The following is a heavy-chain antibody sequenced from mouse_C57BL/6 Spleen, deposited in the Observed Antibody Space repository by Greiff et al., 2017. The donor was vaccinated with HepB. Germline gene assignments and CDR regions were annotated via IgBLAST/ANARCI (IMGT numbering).Heavy chain of an antibody. J-gene: IGHJ2*01. CDR3: ARLGDYLYYFDY. CDR2: INPNNGGT. V-gene: IGHV1-18*01. D-gene: IGHD2-4*01. Sequence: VQLKESGPELVKPGASVKIPCKASGYTFTDYNMDWVKQSHGKSLEWIGDINPNNGGTIYNQKFKGKATLTVDKSSSTAYMELRSLTSEDTAVYYCARLGDYLYYFDYWGQGTTLTVSS. CDR1: GYTFTDYN.